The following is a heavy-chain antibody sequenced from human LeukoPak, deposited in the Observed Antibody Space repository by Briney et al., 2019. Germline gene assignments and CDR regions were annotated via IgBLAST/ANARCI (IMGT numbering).Heavy chain of an antibody. V-gene: IGHV3-30*18. CDR2: ISYDGSNK. Sequence: GRSLRLSCAASGFTFSSYGMHWVRQAPGKGLEWVAVISYDGSNKYYADSVKGRFTISRDNSKNTLYLQMNSLRAEDTAVYYCAKGYCSSTSCYPNYWGQGTLVTVSS. CDR1: GFTFSSYG. J-gene: IGHJ4*02. CDR3: AKGYCSSTSCYPNY. D-gene: IGHD2-2*01.